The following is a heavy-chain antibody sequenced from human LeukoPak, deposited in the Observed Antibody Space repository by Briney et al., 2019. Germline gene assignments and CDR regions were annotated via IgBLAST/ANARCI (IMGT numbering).Heavy chain of an antibody. Sequence: GSLRLSCAASGFTFSSYSMNWVRQAPGKGLEWVSSVSSSSSYIYYADSVKGRFTISRDNAKNSLYLQMNSLRAEDTAVYYCARAYDYIWGSYRLDYFDYWGQGTLVTVSS. CDR2: VSSSSSYI. CDR3: ARAYDYIWGSYRLDYFDY. V-gene: IGHV3-21*01. J-gene: IGHJ4*02. CDR1: GFTFSSYS. D-gene: IGHD3-16*02.